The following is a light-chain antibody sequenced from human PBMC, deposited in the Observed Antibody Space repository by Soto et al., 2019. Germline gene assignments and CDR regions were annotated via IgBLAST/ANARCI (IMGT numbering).Light chain of an antibody. Sequence: DIQMTHSPSSLSASIVDRVTITFLASPSISNYLNWYQQKPGNAPKLLIYAASNLQSGVPSRFRGSGSGPHFTLTISNLQPEDFATYYCQKSYSTPINFGQGTRLEIK. CDR3: QKSYSTPIN. J-gene: IGKJ5*01. CDR2: AAS. V-gene: IGKV1-39*01. CDR1: PSISNY.